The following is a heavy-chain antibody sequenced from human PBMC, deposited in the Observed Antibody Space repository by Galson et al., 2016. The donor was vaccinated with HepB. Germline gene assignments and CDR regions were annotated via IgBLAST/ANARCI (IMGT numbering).Heavy chain of an antibody. D-gene: IGHD6-19*01. CDR2: IKQDGSET. Sequence: SLRLSCAASGFTISSYWMNWVRQAPGKGLEWVANIKQDGSETYYVDSVKGRFTISRDNAKNSLYLQMNSLRAEDTAVYYCARDPGVDSAWYYFDPWGQGTLVTVSS. CDR3: ARDPGVDSAWYYFDP. CDR1: GFTISSYW. V-gene: IGHV3-7*03. J-gene: IGHJ5*02.